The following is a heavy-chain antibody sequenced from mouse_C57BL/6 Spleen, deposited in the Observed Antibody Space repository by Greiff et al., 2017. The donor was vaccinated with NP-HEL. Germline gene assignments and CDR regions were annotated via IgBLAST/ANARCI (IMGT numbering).Heavy chain of an antibody. Sequence: VKLQESGAELVRPGTSVKVSCKASGYAFTNYLIEWVKQRPGQGLEWIGVINPGSGGTNYNEKFKGKATLTADKSSSTAYMQLSSLTSEDSAVYFCARRTAQAFAYWGQGTLVTVSA. V-gene: IGHV1-54*01. CDR3: ARRTAQAFAY. D-gene: IGHD3-2*02. CDR2: INPGSGGT. J-gene: IGHJ3*01. CDR1: GYAFTNYL.